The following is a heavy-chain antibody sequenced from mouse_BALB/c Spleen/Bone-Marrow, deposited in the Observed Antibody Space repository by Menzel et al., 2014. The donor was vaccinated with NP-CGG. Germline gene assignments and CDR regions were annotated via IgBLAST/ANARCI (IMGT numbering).Heavy chain of an antibody. CDR3: ARLDGYYPYYAKDY. J-gene: IGHJ4*01. CDR1: GYAFSSYW. D-gene: IGHD2-3*01. Sequence: VKLQESGAELVRPGSSVKISCKASGYAFSSYWMNWVKQRPGQGLEWIGQIYPGDGDTNYNGKFKGKATLTADKSSSTAYMRLSSLTSEDSAVYFCARLDGYYPYYAKDYWGQGTSVTVSS. V-gene: IGHV1-80*01. CDR2: IYPGDGDT.